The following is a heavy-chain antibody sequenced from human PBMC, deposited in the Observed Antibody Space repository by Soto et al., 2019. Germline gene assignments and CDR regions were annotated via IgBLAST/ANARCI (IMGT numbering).Heavy chain of an antibody. J-gene: IGHJ6*02. D-gene: IGHD3-10*01. V-gene: IGHV3-30*18. CDR3: AKTDRKLPLWFTIGDV. CDR2: ISYDGNNK. CDR1: GFTFSTYG. Sequence: ESGGGVVQPGRSLRLSCAASGFTFSTYGMHWVRQGPGRGLQCVAVISYDGNNKYYADSVKGRFTISRDNSKNTLYLQMNSLRTEDTAVYYCAKTDRKLPLWFTIGDVWGQGTTVTVSS.